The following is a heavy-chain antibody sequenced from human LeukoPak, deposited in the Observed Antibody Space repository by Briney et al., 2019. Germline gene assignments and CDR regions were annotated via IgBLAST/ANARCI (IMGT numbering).Heavy chain of an antibody. Sequence: GGSLRLSCAASGFTFSSYEMNWVRQAPGKGLEWFSYISSSGSTIYYAGSVKGRFTISRDNAKNSLYLQMNSLRAEDTAVYYCAREEESAAIVDYWGQGTLVTVSS. V-gene: IGHV3-48*03. CDR3: AREEESAAIVDY. J-gene: IGHJ4*02. CDR1: GFTFSSYE. D-gene: IGHD2-2*02. CDR2: ISSSGSTI.